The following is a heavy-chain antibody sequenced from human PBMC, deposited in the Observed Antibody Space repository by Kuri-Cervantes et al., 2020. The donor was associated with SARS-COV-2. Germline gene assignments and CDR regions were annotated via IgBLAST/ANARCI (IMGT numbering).Heavy chain of an antibody. V-gene: IGHV3-23*01. CDR1: GFTFSSYA. CDR2: ISGSGGST. Sequence: GESLKISCAASGFTFSSYAMSWVRQAPGKGLEWVSAISGSGGSTYYADSVKGRFTISRDNSKNTLYLQMNSLRAEDTAVYYCARDLRNYDFWSGYLEDYYYYGMDVWGQGTTVTVSS. CDR3: ARDLRNYDFWSGYLEDYYYYGMDV. J-gene: IGHJ6*02. D-gene: IGHD3-3*01.